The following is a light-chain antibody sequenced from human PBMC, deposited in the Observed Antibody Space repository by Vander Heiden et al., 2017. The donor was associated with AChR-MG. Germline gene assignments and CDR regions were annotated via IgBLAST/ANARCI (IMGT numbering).Light chain of an antibody. CDR3: QQDGSSRAT. J-gene: IGKJ1*01. CDR1: QSVSSSY. V-gene: IGKV3-20*01. CDR2: GAS. Sequence: EIVFTQSPGTLSLSPGERATLSCRASQSVSSSYLAWYQQKPGQAPRLLIYGASSRATGIPDRFSGSGSGTDFTLTISRLEPEDFAVYYCQQDGSSRATFGQGTKVEIK.